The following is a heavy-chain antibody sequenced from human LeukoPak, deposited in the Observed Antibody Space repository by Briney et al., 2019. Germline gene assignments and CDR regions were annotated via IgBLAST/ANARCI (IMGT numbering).Heavy chain of an antibody. D-gene: IGHD4-17*01. CDR2: IYSNGNT. CDR1: GGSISSSGHY. J-gene: IGHJ4*02. CDR3: PRSATVTTGYFDY. V-gene: IGHV4-39*07. Sequence: SETLSLTCSVSGGSISSSGHYWGWIRQSPEKGLDWIGSIYSNGNTYYNPSVKSRVTISVDTPKNQFSLKLTSVTAAETAVYYCPRSATVTTGYFDYWGQGALVTVSS.